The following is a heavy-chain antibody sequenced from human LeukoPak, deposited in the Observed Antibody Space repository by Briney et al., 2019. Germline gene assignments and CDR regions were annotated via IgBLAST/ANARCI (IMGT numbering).Heavy chain of an antibody. Sequence: GASVKVSCKASGGTFSSYAISWVRQAPGQGLEWMGGIIPIFGTANYAQKFQGRVTITADKSTSTAYMELSSLRSEDTAVYYCARGPRGYYDSSGYYPSFDYWGQGTLVTVSS. CDR1: GGTFSSYA. D-gene: IGHD3-22*01. V-gene: IGHV1-69*06. J-gene: IGHJ4*02. CDR3: ARGPRGYYDSSGYYPSFDY. CDR2: IIPIFGTA.